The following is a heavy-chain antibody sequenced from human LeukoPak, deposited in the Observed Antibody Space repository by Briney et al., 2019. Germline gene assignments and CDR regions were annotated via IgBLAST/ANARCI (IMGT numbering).Heavy chain of an antibody. D-gene: IGHD2-15*01. CDR2: IYYSGST. CDR3: ARYCSGGSCLLPPLFDY. V-gene: IGHV4-31*03. Sequence: SETLSLTCTVSGGSISSGGYYWSWIRQHPGKGLEWIGYIYYSGSTYYNPSLKSRVTISVDTSKNQFSLKLSSVTAADTAVYYCARYCSGGSCLLPPLFDYWGQGTLVTVSS. CDR1: GGSISSGGYY. J-gene: IGHJ4*02.